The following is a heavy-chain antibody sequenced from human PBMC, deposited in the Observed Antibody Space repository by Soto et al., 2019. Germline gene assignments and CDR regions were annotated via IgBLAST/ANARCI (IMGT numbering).Heavy chain of an antibody. J-gene: IGHJ4*02. CDR2: IIPILGIA. D-gene: IGHD3-16*01. Sequence: QVQLVQSVAEVKKPGSSVKVSCTASGGTFSSYTISWVRQAPGQGLEWMGRIIPILGIANYAQKFQGRVTITADKSTSTAYMELSSLRSEDTAVYYCARGTPSALGGYWGQGTLVTVSS. V-gene: IGHV1-69*02. CDR3: ARGTPSALGGY. CDR1: GGTFSSYT.